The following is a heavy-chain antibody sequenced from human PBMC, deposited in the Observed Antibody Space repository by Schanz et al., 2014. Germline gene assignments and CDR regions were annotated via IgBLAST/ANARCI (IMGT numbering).Heavy chain of an antibody. V-gene: IGHV1-69*09. D-gene: IGHD3-22*01. J-gene: IGHJ4*02. CDR1: GYIFTSYS. CDR3: ARAGQDYSDSSGYATYYFGN. Sequence: QVHLVQSGAEVKKPGASVKVSCKASGYIFTSYSMHWVRQAPGQGLEWMGKIIPILGMENYAQKFQGRVTITADISTSTAYMDLSSLRSDDTAVYYCARAGQDYSDSSGYATYYFGNWGQGTLVTVSS. CDR2: IIPILGME.